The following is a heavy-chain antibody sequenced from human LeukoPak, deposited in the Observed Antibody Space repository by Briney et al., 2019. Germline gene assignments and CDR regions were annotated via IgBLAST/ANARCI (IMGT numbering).Heavy chain of an antibody. CDR2: ISSSGST. D-gene: IGHD3-22*01. Sequence: SETLSLTCTVSGDSISSGDYYWSWIRQPAGKGLEWIGRISSSGSTNYNPSLKSRVTISVDTSKNQFSLKLSSVTAADTAVYFCARDTAYYDSSGYYYGGRSFDFWGQGTLLTVSS. V-gene: IGHV4-61*02. J-gene: IGHJ4*02. CDR1: GDSISSGDYY. CDR3: ARDTAYYDSSGYYYGGRSFDF.